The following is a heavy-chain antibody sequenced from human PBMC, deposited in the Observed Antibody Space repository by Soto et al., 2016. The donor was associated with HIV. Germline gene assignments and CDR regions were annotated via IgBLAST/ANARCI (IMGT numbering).Heavy chain of an antibody. D-gene: IGHD3-22*01. J-gene: IGHJ4*02. V-gene: IGHV3-21*01. CDR2: ISSSSSYI. CDR3: ARDSPLYYYDSSGYYYGVDY. CDR1: GFTFSSYS. Sequence: EVQLVESGGGLVKPGGSLRLSCAASGFTFSSYSMNWVRQAPGKGLEWVSSISSSSSYIYYADSVKGRFTISRDNAKNSLYLQMNSLRAEDTAVYYCARDSPLYYYDSSGYYYGVDYWAREPWSPSPQ.